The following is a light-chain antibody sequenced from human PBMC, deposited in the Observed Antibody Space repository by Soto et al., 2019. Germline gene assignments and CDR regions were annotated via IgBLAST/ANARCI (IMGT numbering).Light chain of an antibody. CDR1: QSIRTW. V-gene: IGKV1-5*03. CDR3: QQYNSYSPT. CDR2: KAS. Sequence: DIQMTQSPSTLFASVGDRLTITCRASQSIRTWLACYQQAPGKAPNLLIHKASSLQSGVPSRFSGSGSGTEFTLTISSLHPDDFADYYCQQYNSYSPTFGQGTKV. J-gene: IGKJ1*01.